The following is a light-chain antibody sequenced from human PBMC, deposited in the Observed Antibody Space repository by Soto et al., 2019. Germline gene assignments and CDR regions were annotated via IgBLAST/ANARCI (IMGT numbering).Light chain of an antibody. Sequence: MTPSPSTLSASVGDRVTITCRASQSISSWLAWYQQKPGQSPQLLIYLGSNRASGVPDRFSGSGSGTDFTLKISRVEAEDVGVYYCMQALQAPPTFGQGTKVDI. CDR3: MQALQAPPT. J-gene: IGKJ1*01. CDR1: QSISSW. CDR2: LGS. V-gene: IGKV2-28*01.